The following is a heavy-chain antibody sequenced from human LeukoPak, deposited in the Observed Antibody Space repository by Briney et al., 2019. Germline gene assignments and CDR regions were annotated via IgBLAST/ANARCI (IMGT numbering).Heavy chain of an antibody. CDR3: ASRYDSSGDYYFDY. CDR1: GCIFTSYW. Sequence: GESLKISCKGSGCIFTSYWIGWVRQLPGKGVEWMGIIYPGDSDTRYSPSFQGQVTISADKSISTAYLQWSSLKASDTAMYYCASRYDSSGDYYFDYWGQGTLVTVSS. J-gene: IGHJ4*02. CDR2: IYPGDSDT. V-gene: IGHV5-51*01. D-gene: IGHD3-22*01.